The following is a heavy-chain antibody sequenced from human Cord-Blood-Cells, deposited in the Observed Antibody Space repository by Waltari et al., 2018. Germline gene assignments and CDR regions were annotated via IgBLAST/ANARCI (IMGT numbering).Heavy chain of an antibody. J-gene: IGHJ3*02. V-gene: IGHV4-4*07. CDR2: IYTSGST. CDR3: ARVGSIAAAGDAFDI. D-gene: IGHD6-13*01. Sequence: QVQLQESGPGLVKPSETLSLTCTVSGGSISSYYWSWIRQPAGKGLEWIGRIYTSGSTNYNPSLKSRVTRSVDTSKNQCSLKLSSVTAADTAVYYCARVGSIAAAGDAFDIWGQGTMVTVSS. CDR1: GGSISSYY.